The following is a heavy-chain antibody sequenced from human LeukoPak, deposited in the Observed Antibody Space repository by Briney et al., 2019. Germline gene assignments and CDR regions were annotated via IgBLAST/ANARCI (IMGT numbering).Heavy chain of an antibody. J-gene: IGHJ4*02. CDR2: ISGSGGSK. CDR3: EKVKEEGVVVAAMSFDY. V-gene: IGHV3-23*01. Sequence: GGTLRLSCAASGFTFSTYAMSGVSHAPGKGLECVSAISGSGGSKYYADSVEGRFTISRDNSQNTLYLQMESLRAEDKRLYFCEKVKEEGVVVAAMSFDYWGQGSLVTVSS. CDR1: GFTFSTYA. D-gene: IGHD2-15*01.